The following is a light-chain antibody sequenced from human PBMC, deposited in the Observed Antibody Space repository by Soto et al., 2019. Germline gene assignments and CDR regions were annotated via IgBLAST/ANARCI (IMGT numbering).Light chain of an antibody. CDR3: QKYNSAPRGIT. CDR2: AAS. V-gene: IGKV1-27*01. CDR1: QGISNY. Sequence: DIQMTQSPSSLSASVGDRVTITCRASQGISNYLAWYQQKPGKVPKLLIYAASPLQSGVPSRFSGSGSGTDFTLTISSLQPEDVATYYCQKYNSAPRGITFGPGTKVDIK. J-gene: IGKJ3*01.